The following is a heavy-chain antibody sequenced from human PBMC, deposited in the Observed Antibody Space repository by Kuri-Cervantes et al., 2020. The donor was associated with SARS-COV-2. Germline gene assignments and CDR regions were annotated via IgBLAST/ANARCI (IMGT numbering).Heavy chain of an antibody. CDR1: GGSFSGYY. CDR3: ARGGFLTGYRGTRGAFDI. Sequence: SETLSLTCAVYGGSFSGYYWSWICQPPGKGLEWIGEINHSGSTNYNPSLKSRVTISVDTSKNQFSLKLSSVTAADTAVYYCARGGFLTGYRGTRGAFDIWGQGTMVTVSS. J-gene: IGHJ3*02. D-gene: IGHD3-9*01. CDR2: INHSGST. V-gene: IGHV4-34*01.